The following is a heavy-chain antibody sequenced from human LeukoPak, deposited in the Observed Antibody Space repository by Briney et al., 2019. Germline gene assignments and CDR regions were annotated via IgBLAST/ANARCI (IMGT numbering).Heavy chain of an antibody. Sequence: GRSLRLSCAASGFTFSSYGMHWVRQAPGKGLEWVAVIWYDGSNKYYADSVKGRFTISRDNSKNTLYLQMNSLRAEDTAVYYCARDGAFLTGFTVFDYWGQGTLVTVSS. CDR3: ARDGAFLTGFTVFDY. V-gene: IGHV3-33*08. CDR2: IWYDGSNK. D-gene: IGHD3-9*01. CDR1: GFTFSSYG. J-gene: IGHJ4*02.